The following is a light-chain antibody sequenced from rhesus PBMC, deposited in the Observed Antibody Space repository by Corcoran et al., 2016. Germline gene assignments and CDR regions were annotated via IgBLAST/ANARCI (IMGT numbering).Light chain of an antibody. CDR3: CSYTSSSTCV. Sequence: QSAPTQPPSVSGSPGQSVTISCAGTNSDSGRYDYVSWYQQHRGKAPKLLLYDVKKRPSGVSDQFSGSKSANTASLTISGLQAEDEVDYYCCSYTSSSTCVFGTGTKWTVL. J-gene: IGLJ6*01. CDR1: NSDSGRYDY. CDR2: DVK. V-gene: IGLV2S7*01.